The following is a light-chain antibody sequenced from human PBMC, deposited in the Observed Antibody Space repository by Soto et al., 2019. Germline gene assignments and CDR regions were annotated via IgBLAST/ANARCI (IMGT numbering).Light chain of an antibody. Sequence: QSALTQPASVSGSPGQSGTISFTGTSSDVGGYDYVSWYQHHPGKAPKLVIYDVTYRPSGVSDRFSGSKSANTASLTISGLQAEDEADYYCSSYTSSSTYVFGTGTKVTVL. CDR3: SSYTSSSTYV. J-gene: IGLJ1*01. CDR2: DVT. CDR1: SSDVGGYDY. V-gene: IGLV2-14*01.